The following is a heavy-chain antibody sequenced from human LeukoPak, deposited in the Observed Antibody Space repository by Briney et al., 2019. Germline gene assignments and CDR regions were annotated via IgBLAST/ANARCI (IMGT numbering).Heavy chain of an antibody. CDR2: MNPNSGNT. CDR3: AKGLTYAGINFDY. CDR1: GYTFTSYD. V-gene: IGHV1-8*01. J-gene: IGHJ4*02. Sequence: GASVKVSCKASGYTFTSYDINWVRQATGQGLEWMGWMNPNSGNTGYAQKFQGRVTMTRNTSISTAYMELSSLRSEDTAVYYCAKGLTYAGINFDYWGQGTLVTVSS. D-gene: IGHD2-8*01.